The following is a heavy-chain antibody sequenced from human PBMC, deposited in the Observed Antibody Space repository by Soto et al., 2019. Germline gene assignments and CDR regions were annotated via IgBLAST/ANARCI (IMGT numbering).Heavy chain of an antibody. D-gene: IGHD4-17*01. CDR3: ARGHDYGGNSDAFDI. Sequence: QVQLVQSGAEVKKPGSSVKVSCKASGGTFSTSSINWVRQAPGQRPEWMGNILPIFGTADYAQKFQDRVTXPXXXSXXTAYMELRSLFSEDTAVYYCARGHDYGGNSDAFDIWGQGTVVTVSS. CDR2: ILPIFGTA. CDR1: GGTFSTSS. J-gene: IGHJ3*02. V-gene: IGHV1-69*15.